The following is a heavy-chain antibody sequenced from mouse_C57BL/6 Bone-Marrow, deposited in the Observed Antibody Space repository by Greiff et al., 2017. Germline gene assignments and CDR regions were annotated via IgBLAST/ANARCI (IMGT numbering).Heavy chain of an antibody. V-gene: IGHV1-69*01. J-gene: IGHJ2*01. CDR1: GYTFTSHW. CDR3: ARRRFPYYFDY. CDR2: IDPSASFT. Sequence: QVQLKQPGAELVMPGASVKLSCKASGYTFTSHWVHWVKQRPGQGLEWLGEIDPSASFTNYNQTFKGKSTLTVDKSSSTAYMQLSSLTAEDSAVYYGARRRFPYYFDYGGQGTTPPVSS.